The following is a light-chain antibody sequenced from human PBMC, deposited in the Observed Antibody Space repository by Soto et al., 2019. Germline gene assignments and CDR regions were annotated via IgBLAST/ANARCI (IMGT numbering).Light chain of an antibody. J-gene: IGKJ3*01. Sequence: EIVLTQSPGTLSLSPGERATLSCRASQSVSSSYLAWYQQKPCQAPRLLIYGASSRATGIPDRFSGSGSGTDFTLTISRLEPEDFAVYYCQQYVSSFTFGPGNKGDIK. CDR2: GAS. CDR3: QQYVSSFT. CDR1: QSVSSSY. V-gene: IGKV3-20*01.